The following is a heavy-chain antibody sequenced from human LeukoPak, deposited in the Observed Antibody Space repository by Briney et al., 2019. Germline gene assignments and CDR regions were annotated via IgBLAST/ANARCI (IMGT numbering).Heavy chain of an antibody. CDR2: IYYSGST. D-gene: IGHD3-3*01. J-gene: IGHJ6*03. Sequence: SETLSLTCTVSGGSISSSSYYWGWIRQPPGKGLEWIGSIYYSGSTYYNPSLKSRVTISVDTSKNQFSLKLSSVTAADTAVYYCARVRVHDSLEWLLYPVYYYMDVWGKGTTVTVSS. CDR3: ARVRVHDSLEWLLYPVYYYMDV. V-gene: IGHV4-39*07. CDR1: GGSISSSSYY.